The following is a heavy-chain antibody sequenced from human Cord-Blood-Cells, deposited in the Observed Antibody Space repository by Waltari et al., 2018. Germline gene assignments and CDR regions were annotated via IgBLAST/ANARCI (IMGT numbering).Heavy chain of an antibody. V-gene: IGHV4-34*01. Sequence: QVQLQQWGAGLLKPSETLSLTCADYGGSFSGYSWSWIRQPPGKGLEWIGEIKHSGSTNYNPSLKSRVTISVDTSKNQFSLKLSSVTAADTAVYYCVRGRKRWLQFGSRIIDYWGQGTLVTVSS. CDR2: IKHSGST. CDR1: GGSFSGYS. D-gene: IGHD5-12*01. CDR3: VRGRKRWLQFGSRIIDY. J-gene: IGHJ4*02.